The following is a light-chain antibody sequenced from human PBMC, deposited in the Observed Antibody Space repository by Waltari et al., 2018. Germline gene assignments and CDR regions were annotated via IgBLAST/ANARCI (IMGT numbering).Light chain of an antibody. J-gene: IGKJ1*01. CDR2: WAS. CDR1: QNISDRAHSKTS. Sequence: DIVMTQSTDSMAVSLGERATISCKSSQNISDRAHSKTSLAWFEQRSGQPPVLLIFWASTRQSGVPDLFSGSGSGTDFTLTISSLQIEDGSVYYCQQYYNLPRTFGQGTKVDI. V-gene: IGKV4-1*01. CDR3: QQYYNLPRT.